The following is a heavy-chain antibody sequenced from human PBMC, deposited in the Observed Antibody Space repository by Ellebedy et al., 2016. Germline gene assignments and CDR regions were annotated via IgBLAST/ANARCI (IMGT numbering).Heavy chain of an antibody. J-gene: IGHJ3*02. Sequence: GGSLRLSXAASGFTVIDNYMTWVRQAPGKGLEWVSVIWSGGLSYYADSVKGRFTISRDGSKNTLFLQMNSLRPEDTAMYYCATRHHGAYKIWGRGKVVTVSS. CDR1: GFTVIDNY. CDR3: ATRHHGAYKI. V-gene: IGHV3-53*01. D-gene: IGHD5-12*01. CDR2: IWSGGLS.